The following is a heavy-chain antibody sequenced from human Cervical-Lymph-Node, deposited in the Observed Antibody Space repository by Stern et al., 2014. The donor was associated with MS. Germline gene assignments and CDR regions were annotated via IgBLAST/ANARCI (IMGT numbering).Heavy chain of an antibody. J-gene: IGHJ4*02. CDR3: ARDLSGRSDS. CDR1: GYTFSRFW. Sequence: EVQLVESGGRLVQPGGSLRLSCEDSGYTFSRFWMHWVRQVPGKGLVRVSRINEDGHLTAYADSVRGRFTISRDNAKRTLYLQMNSLGAEDTAIYYCARDLSGRSDSWGQGTLVTVSS. CDR2: INEDGHLT. D-gene: IGHD1-26*01. V-gene: IGHV3-74*03.